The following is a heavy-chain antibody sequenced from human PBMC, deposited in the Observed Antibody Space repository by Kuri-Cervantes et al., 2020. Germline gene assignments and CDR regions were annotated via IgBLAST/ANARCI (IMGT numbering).Heavy chain of an antibody. Sequence: SETLSLTCTVSGGSISSGDYYWSWIRQPPGKGLEWIGYIYYSGSTNYNPSLKSRVTMSVDTSKNQFSLKLSSVTAADTAVYYCARGRGYYYGSGSYCIFDYWGQGTLVTVSS. V-gene: IGHV4-61*08. CDR2: IYYSGST. CDR3: ARGRGYYYGSGSYCIFDY. D-gene: IGHD3-10*01. J-gene: IGHJ4*02. CDR1: GGSISSGDYY.